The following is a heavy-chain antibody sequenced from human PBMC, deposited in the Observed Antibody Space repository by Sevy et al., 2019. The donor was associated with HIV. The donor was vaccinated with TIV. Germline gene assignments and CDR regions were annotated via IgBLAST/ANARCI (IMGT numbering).Heavy chain of an antibody. J-gene: IGHJ4*02. CDR3: ASSPDLVVVPAAIGDY. CDR2: IYHSGST. Sequence: SETLSLTCAVSGYSISSGYYWGWIRQPPGKGLEWIGSIYHSGSTYYNPSLKSRVTISVDTSKNQFSLKLSSVTAADTAVYYCASSPDLVVVPAAIGDYWGQGTLVTVSS. V-gene: IGHV4-38-2*01. D-gene: IGHD2-2*02. CDR1: GYSISSGYY.